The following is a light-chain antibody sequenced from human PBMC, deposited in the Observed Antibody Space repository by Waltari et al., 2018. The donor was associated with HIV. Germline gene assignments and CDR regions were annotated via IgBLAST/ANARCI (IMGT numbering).Light chain of an antibody. CDR1: TYAIGGSDY. CDR2: NVR. V-gene: IGLV2-14*03. CDR3: SSHTSNNTYVV. J-gene: IGLJ2*01. Sequence: QSALTQPASVSGSPGQSILISCSGTTYAIGGSDYVPCYQQHPAKAPKLIIYNVRERPSGISSRFSGSKSANTASLAISGLQADDEAVYHCSSHTSNNTYVVFGGGTKVTVL.